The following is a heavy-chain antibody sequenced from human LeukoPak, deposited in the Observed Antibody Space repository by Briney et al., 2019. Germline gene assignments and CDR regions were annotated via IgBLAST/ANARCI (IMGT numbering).Heavy chain of an antibody. J-gene: IGHJ4*02. V-gene: IGHV4-34*01. CDR3: ARQGRGRTPDY. D-gene: IGHD1-14*01. Sequence: SETLSLTCAVYGGSFSVYCWGWIRQPPGKGLEWIGSMSYSGNTNYSPSLKSRLTMSVDTSKNQFSLNLSSVTAADTAVYYCARQGRGRTPDYWGQGTLVTVSS. CDR1: GGSFSVYC. CDR2: MSYSGNT.